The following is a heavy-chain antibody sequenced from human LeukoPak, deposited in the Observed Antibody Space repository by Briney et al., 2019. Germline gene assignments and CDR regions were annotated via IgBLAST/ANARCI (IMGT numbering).Heavy chain of an antibody. V-gene: IGHV3-30*18. CDR3: AKDHLGYDSGGLPRGYFDY. J-gene: IGHJ4*02. Sequence: GGSLRLSCAASGFTFSSYGMHWVRQAPGKGLEWVAVISYDGSNKYYADSVKGRFTISRDNSKNTLYLQMNSLRAEDTAVYYCAKDHLGYDSGGLPRGYFDYWGQGTLVTVSS. CDR2: ISYDGSNK. CDR1: GFTFSSYG. D-gene: IGHD3-22*01.